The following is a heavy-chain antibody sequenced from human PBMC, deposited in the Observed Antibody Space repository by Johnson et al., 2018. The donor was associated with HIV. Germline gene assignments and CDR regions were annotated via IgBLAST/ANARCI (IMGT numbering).Heavy chain of an antibody. Sequence: VQLVESGGGLVQPGGSLTLSCAASGFTFSNYAMSWVRRAPGKGLAGVANIKHAGSEKCYVDSVKGRITISRDNAKNSLYLQMNRLRAEDTAVYYCARVMQADAFDIWGQGTMVTVSS. D-gene: IGHD2-8*01. CDR3: ARVMQADAFDI. CDR2: IKHAGSEK. V-gene: IGHV3-7*01. CDR1: GFTFSNYA. J-gene: IGHJ3*02.